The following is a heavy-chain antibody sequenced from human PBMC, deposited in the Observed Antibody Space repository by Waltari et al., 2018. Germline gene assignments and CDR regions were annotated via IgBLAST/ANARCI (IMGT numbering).Heavy chain of an antibody. Sequence: QLQLQESGPGLVKPSETLSLTCSVSGGPITTNSHYWGLIRQPPGKGLEWIGSIYYGGSTYSTPSLRSPSLKSRVSISVDMSKKQFSLRLSSVTAEDTAVYYCARLGFSYGSIDYWGQGTLVTVSS. CDR1: GGPITTNSHY. V-gene: IGHV4-39*01. D-gene: IGHD5-18*01. CDR2: IYYGGST. J-gene: IGHJ4*02. CDR3: ARLGFSYGSIDY.